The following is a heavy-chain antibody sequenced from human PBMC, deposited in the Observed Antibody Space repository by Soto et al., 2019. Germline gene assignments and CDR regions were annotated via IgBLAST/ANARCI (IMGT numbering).Heavy chain of an antibody. Sequence: GGSLRLSCAASGFTFSSYEMNWVRQAPGKGLEWVSYISSSGSTIYYADSVKGRFTISRDNAKNSLYLQMNSPRAEDTAVYYCARAEWRKPADPWGQGTLVTVSS. CDR1: GFTFSSYE. J-gene: IGHJ5*02. CDR2: ISSSGSTI. D-gene: IGHD3-3*01. CDR3: ARAEWRKPADP. V-gene: IGHV3-48*03.